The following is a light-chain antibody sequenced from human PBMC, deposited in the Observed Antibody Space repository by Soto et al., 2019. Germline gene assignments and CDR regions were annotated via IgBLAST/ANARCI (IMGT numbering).Light chain of an antibody. V-gene: IGLV2-23*02. Sequence: QSALTQPASVSGSPGQSITISCTGTSSDVGGYNLVSWYQQHPGKAPKLIIYEVTQRPSGVSERFFGSQSDNTASLTISGLQAEDEADYSCCSYVGSKYVVFGGGTKLTVL. CDR1: SSDVGGYNL. CDR3: CSYVGSKYVV. J-gene: IGLJ2*01. CDR2: EVT.